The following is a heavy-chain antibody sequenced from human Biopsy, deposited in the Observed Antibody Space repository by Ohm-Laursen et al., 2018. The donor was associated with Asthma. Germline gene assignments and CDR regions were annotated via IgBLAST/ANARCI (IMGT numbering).Heavy chain of an antibody. V-gene: IGHV4-31*03. CDR3: ARRIVVSPGALDY. CDR2: VDHDGNT. J-gene: IGHJ4*02. D-gene: IGHD2-15*01. Sequence: TLSLTCTVSGGAIDSGAYYWSWIRQHPGKGLEWIGYVDHDGNTDYNPSLKSRLILSVDRSKNQFSLTLSSVTAADTAVYYCARRIVVSPGALDYWGQGTLVTVSS. CDR1: GGAIDSGAYY.